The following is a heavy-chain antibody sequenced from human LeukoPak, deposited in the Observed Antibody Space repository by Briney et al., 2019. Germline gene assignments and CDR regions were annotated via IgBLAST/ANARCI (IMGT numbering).Heavy chain of an antibody. CDR2: IYSVGST. J-gene: IGHJ4*02. Sequence: GGSLRLSCAASGFTVSTNYMSWVRQAPGKGLEWVSVIYSVGSTYYADSVKGRFTISRDNSKNTPYLQMNSLRAEDTAVYYCASQRRDTNPRFDYWGQGTLVTVSS. V-gene: IGHV3-53*01. CDR1: GFTVSTNY. D-gene: IGHD1-14*01. CDR3: ASQRRDTNPRFDY.